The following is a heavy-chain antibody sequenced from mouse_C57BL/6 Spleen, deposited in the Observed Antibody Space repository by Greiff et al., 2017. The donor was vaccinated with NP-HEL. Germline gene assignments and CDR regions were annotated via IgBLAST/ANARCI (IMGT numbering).Heavy chain of an antibody. V-gene: IGHV5-17*01. Sequence: EVKLEESGGGLVKPGGSLKLSCAASGFTFSDYGMHWVRQAPEKGLVWVAYISSGSSTIYYADTVKGRFTISRDNAKNTLFLQMTSLRSEDTAMYYCARKHYGSSYYFDYWGQGTTLTVSS. D-gene: IGHD1-1*01. J-gene: IGHJ2*01. CDR1: GFTFSDYG. CDR3: ARKHYGSSYYFDY. CDR2: ISSGSSTI.